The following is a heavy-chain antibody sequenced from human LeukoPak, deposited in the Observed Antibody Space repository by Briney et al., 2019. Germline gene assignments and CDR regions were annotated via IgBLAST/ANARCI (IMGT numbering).Heavy chain of an antibody. CDR3: ARDLVGAVTENGAFDI. Sequence: GGSLRLSCAASGFTFSSYVMHWVRQAPGKGLEWVAVISYDGSNKCYADSVKGRFTISRDNSKNTLYVQMNSLRAEDTAVYYCARDLVGAVTENGAFDIWGQGTMVTVSS. V-gene: IGHV3-30-3*01. CDR2: ISYDGSNK. D-gene: IGHD1-26*01. J-gene: IGHJ3*02. CDR1: GFTFSSYV.